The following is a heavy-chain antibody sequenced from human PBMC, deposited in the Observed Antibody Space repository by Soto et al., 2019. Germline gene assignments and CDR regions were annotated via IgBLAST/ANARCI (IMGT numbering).Heavy chain of an antibody. CDR2: ISYDGSNK. V-gene: IGHV3-30*18. Sequence: QVQLVESGGGVVQPGRSLRLSCAASGFTFSNYGMHWVRQAPGKGLEWVAVISYDGSNKYYADSLKGRFSISRDNSKNKLYLQMNSLRAEDTAVYYCAKGDWFDPWGQGTLVTVSS. CDR1: GFTFSNYG. CDR3: AKGDWFDP. J-gene: IGHJ5*02.